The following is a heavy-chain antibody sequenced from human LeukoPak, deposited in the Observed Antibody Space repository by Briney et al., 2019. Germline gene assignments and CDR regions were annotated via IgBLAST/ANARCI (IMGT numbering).Heavy chain of an antibody. V-gene: IGHV4-30-2*01. CDR2: IYHSGST. J-gene: IGHJ4*02. CDR3: ARGSSELVPTPLFDY. Sequence: PSETLSLTCAVSGGSISSGGYSWSWIRQPPGKGLEWIGYIYHSGSTYYNPSLKSRVTISVDRSKNQFSLKLSSVTAADTAVYYCARGSSELVPTPLFDYWGQGTLVTVSS. CDR1: GGSISSGGYS. D-gene: IGHD6-6*01.